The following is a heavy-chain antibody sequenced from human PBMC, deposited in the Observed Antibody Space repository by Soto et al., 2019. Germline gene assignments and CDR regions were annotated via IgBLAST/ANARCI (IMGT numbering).Heavy chain of an antibody. V-gene: IGHV3-48*02. J-gene: IGHJ4*02. CDR1: GFTFSSYS. CDR2: ISSSSTI. CDR3: ARGRFLEWLLESFDY. D-gene: IGHD3-3*01. Sequence: GGSLRLSCAASGFTFSSYSMNWVRQAPGKGLEWVSYISSSSTIYYADSVKGRFTISRDNAKNSLYLQMNSLRDEDTAVYYCARGRFLEWLLESFDYWGQGTLDTVSS.